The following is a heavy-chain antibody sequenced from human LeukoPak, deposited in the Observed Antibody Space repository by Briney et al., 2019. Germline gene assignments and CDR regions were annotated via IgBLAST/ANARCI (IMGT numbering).Heavy chain of an antibody. V-gene: IGHV4-31*03. CDR3: ARGITMVRGVIITYDAFDI. CDR1: GGSISSGGYY. Sequence: SETLSLTCTVSGGSISSGGYYWSWIRQHPGKGLEWIGYIYYSGSTYYNPSLKSRVTISVDTSKNQFSLKLSSVTAADTAVYYCARGITMVRGVIITYDAFDIWGQGTMVTVSS. CDR2: IYYSGST. D-gene: IGHD3-10*01. J-gene: IGHJ3*02.